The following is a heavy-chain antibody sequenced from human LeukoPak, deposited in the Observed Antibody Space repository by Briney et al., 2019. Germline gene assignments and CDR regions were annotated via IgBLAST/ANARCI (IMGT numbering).Heavy chain of an antibody. D-gene: IGHD6-19*01. J-gene: IGHJ4*02. CDR3: AKDTVAVAGYTDY. CDR2: INPDGTTT. V-gene: IGHV3-7*01. CDR1: GFTFSDHW. Sequence: PGGSLRLSCAASGFTFSDHWMSWVRQAPGKGLEWVANINPDGTTTRYVYSVRGRFTISRDNVRNSLYLQMNSLRAEDTAVYYCAKDTVAVAGYTDYWGQGTLVTVSS.